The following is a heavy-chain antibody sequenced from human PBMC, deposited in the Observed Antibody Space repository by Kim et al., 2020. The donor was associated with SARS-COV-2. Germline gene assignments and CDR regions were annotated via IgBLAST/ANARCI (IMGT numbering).Heavy chain of an antibody. J-gene: IGHJ6*02. CDR1: GGSFSGYY. CDR2: INHSGST. V-gene: IGHV4-34*01. D-gene: IGHD3-3*01. Sequence: SETLSLTCAVYGGSFSGYYWSWIRQPPGKGLGWIGEINHSGSTNYNPSLKSRVTISVDTSKNQFSLKLSSVTAADTAVYYCARWSGVRFLEWSDYYYYGMDVWGQGTTVTVSS. CDR3: ARWSGVRFLEWSDYYYYGMDV.